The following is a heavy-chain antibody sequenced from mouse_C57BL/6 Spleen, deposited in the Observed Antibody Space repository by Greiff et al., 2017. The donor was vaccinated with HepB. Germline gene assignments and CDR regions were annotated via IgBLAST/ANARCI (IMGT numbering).Heavy chain of an antibody. J-gene: IGHJ4*01. CDR1: GYTFTSYW. CDR2: IYPGSGST. CDR3: ARSYDYYYAMDY. Sequence: QVQLQQSGAELVKPGASVKMSCKASGYTFTSYWITWVKQRPGQGLEWIGDIYPGSGSTNYNEKFKSKATLTVDTSSSTAYMQLSSLTSEDSAVYYCARSYDYYYAMDYWGQGTSVTVSS. D-gene: IGHD2-12*01. V-gene: IGHV1-55*01.